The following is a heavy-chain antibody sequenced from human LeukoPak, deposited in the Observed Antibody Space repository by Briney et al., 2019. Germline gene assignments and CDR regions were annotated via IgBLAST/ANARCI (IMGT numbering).Heavy chain of an antibody. Sequence: ASVKVSCKASGYTFTSYDINWVRQATGQGLEWMGWMNPNSGNTGYAQKFQGRVTMTRNTSISTAYMELCSLRSEDTAVYFCAVPAATDQGYGMDVWGQGTTVTVSS. V-gene: IGHV1-8*01. J-gene: IGHJ6*02. CDR3: AVPAATDQGYGMDV. CDR2: MNPNSGNT. D-gene: IGHD2-2*01. CDR1: GYTFTSYD.